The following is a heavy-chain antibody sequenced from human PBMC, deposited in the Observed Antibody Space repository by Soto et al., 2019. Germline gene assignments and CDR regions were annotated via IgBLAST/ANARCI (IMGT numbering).Heavy chain of an antibody. J-gene: IGHJ5*02. D-gene: IGHD6-13*01. CDR1: GYTFTSYG. CDR3: ARAQGQQLVYNWFDP. Sequence: ASVKVSCKASGYTFTSYGISWVRQAPGQGLEWMGWISAYNGNTNYAQKLQGRVTMTTDTSTSTAYMELRSLRSDDTAVYYCARAQGQQLVYNWFDPWGQGTLVTDSS. CDR2: ISAYNGNT. V-gene: IGHV1-18*01.